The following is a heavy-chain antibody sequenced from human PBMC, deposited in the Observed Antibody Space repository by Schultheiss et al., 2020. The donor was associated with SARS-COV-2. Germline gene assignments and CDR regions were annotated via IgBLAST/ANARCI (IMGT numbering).Heavy chain of an antibody. J-gene: IGHJ3*01. CDR2: IYSSGIK. CDR3: ARGRLVRLLGAFDL. D-gene: IGHD3-9*01. Sequence: SETLSLTCTVSGGSISSGGYYWSWIRQHPGSGLEWIGYIYSSGIKFYNPSLNSRVTMSTDTSKNQFSLKLSSVTAADTAVYYCARGRLVRLLGAFDLWGQGTTVTVSS. V-gene: IGHV4-31*03. CDR1: GGSISSGGYY.